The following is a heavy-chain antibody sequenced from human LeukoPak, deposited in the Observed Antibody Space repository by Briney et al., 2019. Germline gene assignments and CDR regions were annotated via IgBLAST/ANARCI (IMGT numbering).Heavy chain of an antibody. V-gene: IGHV1-69*05. CDR1: GGTFSSYV. D-gene: IGHD3-9*01. CDR3: ARAVRYYDILTGPSYYGMDV. CDR2: IIPIFGTA. J-gene: IGHJ6*02. Sequence: SVKVSCKASGGTFSSYVISWVRQAPGQGLEWMGGIIPIFGTANYAQKFQGRVTITTDESTSTAYMELSSLRAEDTAVYYCARAVRYYDILTGPSYYGMDVWGQGTTVTVSS.